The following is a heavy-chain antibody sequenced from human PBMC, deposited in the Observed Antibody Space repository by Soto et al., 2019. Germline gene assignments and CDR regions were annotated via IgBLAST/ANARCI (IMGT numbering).Heavy chain of an antibody. J-gene: IGHJ6*02. CDR3: ARVGVNYDFWSGYYRDYYGMDV. CDR1: GGTFSSYA. CDR2: IIPIFGTA. V-gene: IGHV1-69*06. D-gene: IGHD3-3*01. Sequence: GASVKVSCKASGGTFSSYAISWVRQAPGQGLEWMGGIIPIFGTANYAQKFQGRVTITAGKSTSTAYMELSSLRSEDTAVYYCARVGVNYDFWSGYYRDYYGMDVWGQGTTVTVSS.